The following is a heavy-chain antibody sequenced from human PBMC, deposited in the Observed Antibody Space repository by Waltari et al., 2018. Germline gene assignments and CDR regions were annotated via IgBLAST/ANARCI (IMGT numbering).Heavy chain of an antibody. V-gene: IGHV4-59*11. CDR2: IYYSGST. Sequence: QVQLQESGPGLVKPSETLSLTCTVSGGSISSHYWSWIRPPPGKGLEWIGYIYYSGSTNYNPSLKSRVTISVDTSKNQFSLKLSSVTAADTAVYYCARAGGYDYRSNWYFDLWGRGTLVTVSS. J-gene: IGHJ2*01. CDR3: ARAGGYDYRSNWYFDL. D-gene: IGHD5-12*01. CDR1: GGSISSHY.